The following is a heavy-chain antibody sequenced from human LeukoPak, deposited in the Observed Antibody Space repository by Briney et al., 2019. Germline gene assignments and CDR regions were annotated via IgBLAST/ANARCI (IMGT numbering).Heavy chain of an antibody. CDR2: ISWNGRNT. CDR3: ARVQQYDKFDY. D-gene: IGHD3-22*01. CDR1: GFTFSDTW. J-gene: IGHJ4*02. V-gene: IGHV3-20*04. Sequence: GGSLRLSCAASGFTFSDTWMHWVRQAPGKGLEWVSGISWNGRNTAYAESLKGRFTISRDNAKNSLYLQMNSLRAEDTAFYYCARVQQYDKFDYWGQGTLVTVSS.